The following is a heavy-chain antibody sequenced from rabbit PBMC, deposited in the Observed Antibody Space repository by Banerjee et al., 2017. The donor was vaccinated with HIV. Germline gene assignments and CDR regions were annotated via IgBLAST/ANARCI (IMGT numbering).Heavy chain of an antibody. Sequence: QEQLVESGGGLVQPEGSLTLTCTASGFSFSSSYNMCWVRQAPGKGLEWIGRINTGSSGGTDYASWAKGRFTISKTSSTTVTLRMTSLTGADTATYFCARDDAGDGVSVHTLWGPGTLVTVS. CDR2: INTGSSGGT. CDR1: GFSFSSSYN. J-gene: IGHJ4*01. CDR3: ARDDAGDGVSVHTL. D-gene: IGHD4-2*01. V-gene: IGHV1S45*01.